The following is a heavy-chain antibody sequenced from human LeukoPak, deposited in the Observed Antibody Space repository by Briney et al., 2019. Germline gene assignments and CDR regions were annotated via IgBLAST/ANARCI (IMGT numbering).Heavy chain of an antibody. D-gene: IGHD5-24*01. J-gene: IGHJ5*02. CDR3: ARDADGYNYVGNWFDP. V-gene: IGHV1-69*04. CDR2: IIPILGIA. Sequence: SVKVSCKASGGTFSSYTISWVRQAPGQGLEWMGRIIPILGIANYAQKFQGRVTITADKSTSTAYMELSSLRSEDTAVYFCARDADGYNYVGNWFDPWGQGTLVTVSS. CDR1: GGTFSSYT.